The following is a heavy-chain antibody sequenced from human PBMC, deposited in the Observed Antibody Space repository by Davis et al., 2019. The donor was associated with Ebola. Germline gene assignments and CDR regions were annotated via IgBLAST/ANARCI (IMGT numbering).Heavy chain of an antibody. CDR2: ISSSSSYI. V-gene: IGHV3-21*01. D-gene: IGHD6-6*01. Sequence: GGSLRLSCAASGFTFSSYSMNWVRQAPGKGLEWVSSISSSSSYIYYADSVKGRFPISRDNAKNSLYLQMNSLRAEDTAVYYCARSSIAARPGYYYGMDVWGQGTTVTVSS. J-gene: IGHJ6*02. CDR3: ARSSIAARPGYYYGMDV. CDR1: GFTFSSYS.